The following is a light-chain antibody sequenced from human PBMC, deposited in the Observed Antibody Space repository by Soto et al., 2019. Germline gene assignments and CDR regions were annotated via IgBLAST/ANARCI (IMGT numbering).Light chain of an antibody. Sequence: DIQMTQTPSTLSASVGEGGTSTCRASQSISSWLAWYQQKPGKAPKLLIYKASSLESGVPSRFSGSGSGTEFTLTISSLQPDDFATYYCQQYNSYSFTWKCGQGTMGDIK. V-gene: IGKV1-5*03. CDR3: QQYNSYSFTWK. CDR2: KAS. CDR1: QSISSW. J-gene: IGKJ1*01.